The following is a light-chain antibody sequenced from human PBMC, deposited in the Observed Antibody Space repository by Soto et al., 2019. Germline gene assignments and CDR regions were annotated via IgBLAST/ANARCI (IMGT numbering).Light chain of an antibody. CDR3: QTWDTGIQV. CDR2: LNSDGSH. Sequence: QPVLTQSPSASASLGASVKLTCTLSSGHTNYAIAWHQQQAEKGPRYLMKLNSDGSHSKGDGIPDRFSGSSSGAERYLTISSIQSEDEADYYCQTWDTGIQVFGGGTKLTVL. CDR1: SGHTNYA. J-gene: IGLJ3*02. V-gene: IGLV4-69*01.